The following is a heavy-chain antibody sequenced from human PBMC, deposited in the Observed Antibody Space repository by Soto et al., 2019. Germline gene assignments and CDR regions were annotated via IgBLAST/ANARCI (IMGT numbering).Heavy chain of an antibody. CDR1: QFTFSDYW. Sequence: EVQLVESGGGLVQPGGSLRLSCAASQFTFSDYWMSWVRQAPGQGREWVASIRQDGSETFYLGSVKGRFTISRDNAKNSIYLQMHSLTAEDTAVNDCASGLTATVRGIYRYWGQGNLVTVSS. V-gene: IGHV3-7*01. D-gene: IGHD3-16*02. CDR2: IRQDGSET. CDR3: ASGLTATVRGIYRY. J-gene: IGHJ4*02.